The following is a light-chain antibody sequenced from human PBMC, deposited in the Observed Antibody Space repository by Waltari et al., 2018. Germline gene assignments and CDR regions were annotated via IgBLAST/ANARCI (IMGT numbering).Light chain of an antibody. J-gene: IGLJ1*01. CDR3: QSYDSSLSGYV. CDR2: DNR. Sequence: QSVLTQPPSVSGAPGQRVTISCTGSNSNIGAGYDVHWYQQLPGTAPKRLIDDNRNLASGVPHRFSGAKAGTSASLATTGRQAEDEADYYCQSYDSSLSGYVFGTGTKVTVL. CDR1: NSNIGAGYD. V-gene: IGLV1-40*01.